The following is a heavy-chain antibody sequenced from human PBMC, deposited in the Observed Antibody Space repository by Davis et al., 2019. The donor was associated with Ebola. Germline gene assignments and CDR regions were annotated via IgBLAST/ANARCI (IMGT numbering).Heavy chain of an antibody. D-gene: IGHD2-2*01. CDR1: GGSFSSYY. V-gene: IGHV4-59*12. CDR2: IYYSGST. Sequence: MPSETLSLTCTVSGGSFSSYYWSWIRQPPGKGLEWIGYIYYSGSTNYNPSLKSRVTISVDTSKNQFSLKLSSVTAADTAVYYCARGSSTSCYDTICYYYGMDVWGQGTTVTVSS. CDR3: ARGSSTSCYDTICYYYGMDV. J-gene: IGHJ6*02.